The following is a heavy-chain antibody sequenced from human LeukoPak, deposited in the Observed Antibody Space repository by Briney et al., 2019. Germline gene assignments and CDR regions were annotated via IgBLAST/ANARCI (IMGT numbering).Heavy chain of an antibody. CDR1: GFTFSAFG. V-gene: IGHV3-23*01. CDR2: ISGSGGST. Sequence: GGSLRLSCAASGFTFSAFGMNWVRQAPGKGLEWVSAISGSGGSTYYADSVKGRFTISRDHSKNTLYLQMNSLRAEDTAVYYCAKDIISSWYYYYGMDVWGQGTTVTVSS. J-gene: IGHJ6*02. D-gene: IGHD6-13*01. CDR3: AKDIISSWYYYYGMDV.